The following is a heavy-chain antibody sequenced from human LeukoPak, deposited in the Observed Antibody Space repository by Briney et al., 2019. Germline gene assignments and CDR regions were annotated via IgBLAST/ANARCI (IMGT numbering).Heavy chain of an antibody. CDR3: ARDWPTMVRGVIKR. J-gene: IGHJ4*02. CDR2: ISSSSSYI. Sequence: GGPWELSWAASGLTSSGKSMNWARQAQGKGPGGVSPISSSSSYIYYADSVKGRFTISRDNAKNSLYLQMNSLRAEDTAVYYCARDWPTMVRGVIKRWGQGTLVTVSS. D-gene: IGHD3-10*01. V-gene: IGHV3-21*01. CDR1: GLTSSGKS.